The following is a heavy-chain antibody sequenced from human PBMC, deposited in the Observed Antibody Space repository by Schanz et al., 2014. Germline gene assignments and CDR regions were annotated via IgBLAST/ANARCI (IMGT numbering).Heavy chain of an antibody. V-gene: IGHV3-48*03. D-gene: IGHD3-9*01. CDR2: ISDSGDST. CDR3: AKRNHDMQSLPLDY. Sequence: EVQLVESGGGVVQPGRSLRLSCAASGFTFSSYAMHWVRQAPGKGLEWVSDISDSGDSTHYADSVKGRFTISRDNAKNSLFLQMNSLSAEDTAVYYCAKRNHDMQSLPLDYWGQGTLVIVSS. CDR1: GFTFSSYA. J-gene: IGHJ4*02.